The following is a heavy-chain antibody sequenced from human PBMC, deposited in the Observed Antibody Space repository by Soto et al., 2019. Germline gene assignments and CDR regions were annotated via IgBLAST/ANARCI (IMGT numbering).Heavy chain of an antibody. Sequence: EVKLVESGGGLVQPGGSLRLSCAASGVTVSNNYMTWVRQAPGKGLELASSIYSTGNTFYADSVKGRFTISRDNSKNTLYLQMNSLRVEDTAVYYCARNVPVTTLGYWGQGTLVTVSS. V-gene: IGHV3-66*01. CDR3: ARNVPVTTLGY. J-gene: IGHJ4*02. CDR2: IYSTGNT. CDR1: GVTVSNNY. D-gene: IGHD4-17*01.